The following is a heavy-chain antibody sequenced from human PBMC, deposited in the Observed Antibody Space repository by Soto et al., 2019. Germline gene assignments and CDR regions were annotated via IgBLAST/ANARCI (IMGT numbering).Heavy chain of an antibody. CDR3: TAQFYFDASGYSFDL. CDR1: GFTFNNAW. D-gene: IGHD3-22*01. Sequence: GGSLRLSCAASGFTFNNAWMGWVRQAPGQGLEWVGHMKSKSEGETTDYAAPVKGRFTISRDDSKNTVYLQMNSLTTEDTAVYYCTAQFYFDASGYSFDLWGQGTLVTSPQ. CDR2: MKSKSEGETT. J-gene: IGHJ4*02. V-gene: IGHV3-15*01.